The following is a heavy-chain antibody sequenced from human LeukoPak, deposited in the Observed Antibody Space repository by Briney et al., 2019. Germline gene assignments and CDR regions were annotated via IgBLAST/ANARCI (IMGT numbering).Heavy chain of an antibody. Sequence: SETLSLTCTVSGDSISDYYWSWIRQTPGKGLEWIGEVYYSGSTHYNPSLKSRVTISVDTSKNQFSLRLTSVTAADTAIYYCARELDGNGGWFDPWGQGTLVTVSS. J-gene: IGHJ5*02. V-gene: IGHV4-59*01. CDR3: ARELDGNGGWFDP. CDR1: GDSISDYY. CDR2: VYYSGST. D-gene: IGHD5-24*01.